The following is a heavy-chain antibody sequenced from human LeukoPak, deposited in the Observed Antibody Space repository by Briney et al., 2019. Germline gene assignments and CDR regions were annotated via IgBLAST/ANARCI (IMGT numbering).Heavy chain of an antibody. CDR2: IKSKTDGGTT. CDR3: TTEIRWLHPY. J-gene: IGHJ4*02. Sequence: SGGSLRLSCAASGFTFSDYYMSWIRQAPGKGLEWVGRIKSKTDGGTTDYAAPVKGRFTISRDDSKNTLYLQMNSLKTEDTAVYYCTTEIRWLHPYWGQGTLVTVSS. D-gene: IGHD5-24*01. V-gene: IGHV3-15*01. CDR1: GFTFSDYY.